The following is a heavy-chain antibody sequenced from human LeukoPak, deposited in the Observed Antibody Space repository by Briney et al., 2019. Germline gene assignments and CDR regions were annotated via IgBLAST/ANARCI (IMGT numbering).Heavy chain of an antibody. J-gene: IGHJ4*02. CDR3: AKGGPQFFDY. CDR1: GFTFSSYA. Sequence: GGSLRLSCAASGFTFSSYAMSWVRQAPGKGLEWVSTMSGSGGSTYSTDSVKGRFTISRDNSKSTLYLQMNSLRVEDTAIYYCAKGGPQFFDYWGQGTLVTVSS. V-gene: IGHV3-23*01. CDR2: MSGSGGST. D-gene: IGHD5-24*01.